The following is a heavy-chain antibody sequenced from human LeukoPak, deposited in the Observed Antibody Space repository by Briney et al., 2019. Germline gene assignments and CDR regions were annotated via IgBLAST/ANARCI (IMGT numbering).Heavy chain of an antibody. CDR1: GFTVSTNY. CDR2: IYSGGTT. D-gene: IGHD6-19*01. J-gene: IGHJ4*02. Sequence: GGSLRLSCAASGFTVSTNYMSWVRQAPGKGLEWVSVIYSGGTTYYADSVKGRFTISRDNSKNTLDLQMSSLRAEDTAVYYCARTIAVAGPYYFDYWGQGTLVTVSS. V-gene: IGHV3-53*01. CDR3: ARTIAVAGPYYFDY.